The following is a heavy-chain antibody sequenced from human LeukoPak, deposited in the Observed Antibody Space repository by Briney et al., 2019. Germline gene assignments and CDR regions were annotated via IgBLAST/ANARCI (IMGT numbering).Heavy chain of an antibody. CDR1: GGSISSYY. J-gene: IGHJ5*02. CDR3: ARAHSPGPVVTPWLDWFDP. D-gene: IGHD4-23*01. V-gene: IGHV4-59*01. CDR2: IYYSGST. Sequence: SETLSLTCTVSGGSISSYYWSWIRQPPGKGLGWIGYIYYSGSTNYNPSLKSRVTISVDTSKNQFSLKLSSVTAADTAVYYCARAHSPGPVVTPWLDWFDPWGQGTLVTVSS.